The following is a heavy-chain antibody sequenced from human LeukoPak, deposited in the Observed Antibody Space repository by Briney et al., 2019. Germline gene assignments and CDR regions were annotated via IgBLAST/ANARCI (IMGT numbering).Heavy chain of an antibody. V-gene: IGHV3-74*01. CDR3: ARERYYDSSGYYYYYMDV. Sequence: PGGSLRLSCAASGFTFSSYWMHWVRQAPGKGLVWVSRINSDGSSTSYADSVKGRFTISRDNAKNTLYLQMNSLRAEDTAVYYCARERYYDSSGYYYYYMDVWGKGTTVTVSS. D-gene: IGHD3-22*01. J-gene: IGHJ6*03. CDR2: INSDGSST. CDR1: GFTFSSYW.